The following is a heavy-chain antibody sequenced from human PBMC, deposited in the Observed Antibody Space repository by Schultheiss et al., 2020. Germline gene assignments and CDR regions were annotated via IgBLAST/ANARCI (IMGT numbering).Heavy chain of an antibody. J-gene: IGHJ5*02. CDR2: IIPILGIA. D-gene: IGHD2-2*01. V-gene: IGHV1-69*04. CDR1: GYSFTTYG. Sequence: KISCQGSGYSFTTYGMNWVPQAPGQGLEWMGRIIPILGIANYAQKFQGRVTITRDTSASTAYMELSSLRSEDTAVYYCARRIGAVPAAKKHWFDPWGQGTLVNVYS. CDR3: ARRIGAVPAAKKHWFDP.